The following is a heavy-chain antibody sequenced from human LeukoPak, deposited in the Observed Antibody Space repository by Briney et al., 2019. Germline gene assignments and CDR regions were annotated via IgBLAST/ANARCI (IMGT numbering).Heavy chain of an antibody. CDR2: VSGSGGAT. D-gene: IGHD5-18*01. V-gene: IGHV3-23*01. CDR3: AKVRGYNFDYEVDF. J-gene: IGHJ4*02. CDR1: GFTFSSYA. Sequence: GGSLRLSCAASGFTFSSYAMYWVRQAPGKGLEWVSGVSGSGGATNYADSVKGRFTISRDNSKDTLYLQMNSLRAEDTAVYYCAKVRGYNFDYEVDFWGQGTLVTVSS.